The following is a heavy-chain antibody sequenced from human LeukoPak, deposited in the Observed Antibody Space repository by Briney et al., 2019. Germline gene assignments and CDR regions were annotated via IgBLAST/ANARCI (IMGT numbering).Heavy chain of an antibody. CDR2: IYYSGST. J-gene: IGHJ4*02. V-gene: IGHV4-59*11. D-gene: IGHD2-2*02. CDR3: ARGEGYCSSTSCYIYLDY. CDR1: GGSISSHY. Sequence: SETLSLTCTVSGGSISSHYWSWIRQPPGKGLEWIGYIYYSGSTNYNPSLKSRVTISVDTSKNQFSLKLSSVTAADTAVYYCARGEGYCSSTSCYIYLDYWGQGTLVTVSS.